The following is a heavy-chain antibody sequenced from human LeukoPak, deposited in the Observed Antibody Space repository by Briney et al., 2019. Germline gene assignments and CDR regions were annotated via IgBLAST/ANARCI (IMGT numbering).Heavy chain of an antibody. CDR2: VDHSGGT. Sequence: SETLSLTCTVSGYSLSSGYYWGWIRQPPGKGLEWIGSVDHSGGTYYNPSLRSRVSISVDTSKNQFSLKLSSVTAADTAVYYCARAETYSSGWYDAFFDYWGQGTLVTVSS. V-gene: IGHV4-38-2*02. D-gene: IGHD6-19*01. J-gene: IGHJ4*02. CDR1: GYSLSSGYY. CDR3: ARAETYSSGWYDAFFDY.